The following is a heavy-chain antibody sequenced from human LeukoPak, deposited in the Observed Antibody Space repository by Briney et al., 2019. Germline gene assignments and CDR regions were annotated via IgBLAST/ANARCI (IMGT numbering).Heavy chain of an antibody. V-gene: IGHV4-59*12. CDR3: ASTRIAAAGAPAYYFDN. D-gene: IGHD6-13*01. Sequence: SETLSLTCTVSGGSIRDNSWSWIRQPPGKGLERIGHIYYSGSTNYNPSLKSRLTLSVDTSKNQFSLKVNSVTAADTAVYYCASTRIAAAGAPAYYFDNWGQGTQVTVSS. CDR2: IYYSGST. CDR1: GGSIRDNS. J-gene: IGHJ4*02.